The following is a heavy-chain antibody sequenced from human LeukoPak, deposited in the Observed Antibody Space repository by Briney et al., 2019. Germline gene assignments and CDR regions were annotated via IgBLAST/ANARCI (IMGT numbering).Heavy chain of an antibody. Sequence: PGGSLRLSCAASGFTFSDYYMSWIRQAPGKGLEWVSYISSSGSTIYYADSVKGRFTISRDNAKNSLYLQMNSLRAEDTALYYCAKAGSIVVVPAALGYWGQGTLVTVSS. D-gene: IGHD2-2*01. CDR3: AKAGSIVVVPAALGY. V-gene: IGHV3-11*01. CDR2: ISSSGSTI. J-gene: IGHJ4*02. CDR1: GFTFSDYY.